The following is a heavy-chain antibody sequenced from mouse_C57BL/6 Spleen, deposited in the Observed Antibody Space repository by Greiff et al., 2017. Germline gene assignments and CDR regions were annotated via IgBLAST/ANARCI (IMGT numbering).Heavy chain of an antibody. Sequence: QVQLKQSGAELVKPGASVKLSCKASGYTFTEYTIHWVKQRSGQGLEWIGWFYPGSGSIKYNEKFKDKATLTAEKSSSTVYMELSRLTSEDSAVYFCARHEDYYYCSNYAMDYWGQGTSVTVSS. V-gene: IGHV1-62-2*01. CDR2: FYPGSGSI. J-gene: IGHJ4*01. CDR3: ARHEDYYYCSNYAMDY. D-gene: IGHD1-1*01. CDR1: GYTFTEYT.